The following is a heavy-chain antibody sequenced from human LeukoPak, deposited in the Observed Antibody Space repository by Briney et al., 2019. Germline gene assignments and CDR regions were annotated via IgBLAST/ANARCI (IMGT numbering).Heavy chain of an antibody. D-gene: IGHD6-19*01. V-gene: IGHV6-1*01. J-gene: IGHJ1*01. Sequence: SQTLSLTCAISGDSVSSNSAAWNWIRQSPSRGLEWLGRTYYRSKWYNDYAVSVKSRVAINPDTSRNHFSLQLNSVTPEDTAVYYCAREIVSVAGRYFQHWGQGTLVTVSS. CDR1: GDSVSSNSAA. CDR3: AREIVSVAGRYFQH. CDR2: TYYRSKWYN.